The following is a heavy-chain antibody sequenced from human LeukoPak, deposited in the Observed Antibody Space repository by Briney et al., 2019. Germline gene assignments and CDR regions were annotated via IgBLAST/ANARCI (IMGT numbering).Heavy chain of an antibody. V-gene: IGHV1-69*05. CDR3: ARDPLFWSGYLSDY. Sequence: SVKVSCKASGGTFSSYAISWVRQAPGQGLEWMGRIIPIFGTANYAQKFQGRVTITTDGSMSTAYMELSSLRSEDTAVYYCARDPLFWSGYLSDYWGQGTLVTVSS. CDR1: GGTFSSYA. D-gene: IGHD3-3*01. CDR2: IIPIFGTA. J-gene: IGHJ4*02.